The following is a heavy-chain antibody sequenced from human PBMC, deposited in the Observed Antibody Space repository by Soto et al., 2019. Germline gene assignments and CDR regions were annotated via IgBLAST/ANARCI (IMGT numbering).Heavy chain of an antibody. CDR2: VYYSGGA. Sequence: XETLSLTCTVSGRSISGYYWSWIRQPPGKGLEWIGNVYYSGGAKYNPSVKRRVSISVDTSKNQFSLNLSSVTAADTAVYYCTRDGDGRMTTNPYYYYGMDVWGPGITVTV. CDR3: TRDGDGRMTTNPYYYYGMDV. V-gene: IGHV4-59*01. CDR1: GRSISGYY. D-gene: IGHD2-21*02. J-gene: IGHJ6*02.